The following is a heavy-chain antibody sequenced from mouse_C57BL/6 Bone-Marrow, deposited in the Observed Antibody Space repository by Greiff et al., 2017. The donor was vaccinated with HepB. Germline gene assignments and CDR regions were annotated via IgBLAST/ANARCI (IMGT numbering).Heavy chain of an antibody. CDR1: GFTFSSYA. CDR3: TRGGSNYAWFAY. CDR2: ISSGGDYI. J-gene: IGHJ3*01. Sequence: VQLKESGEGLVKPGGSLKLSCAASGFTFSSYAMSWVRQTPEKRLEWVAYISSGGDYIYYADTVKGRFTISRDNARNTLYLQMSSLKSEDTAMYYCTRGGSNYAWFAYWGQGTLVTVSA. V-gene: IGHV5-9-1*02. D-gene: IGHD2-5*01.